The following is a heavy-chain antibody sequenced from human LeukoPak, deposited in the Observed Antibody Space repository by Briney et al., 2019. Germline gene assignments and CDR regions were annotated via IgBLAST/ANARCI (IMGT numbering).Heavy chain of an antibody. Sequence: PSETLSLTCAVYGGSFSGYYWSWIRQPAGKGLEWIGRIYTSGSTNYNPSLKSRVTMSVDTSKNQFSLKLSSVTAADTAVYYCARVGYSYGMDYWGQGTLVTVSS. J-gene: IGHJ4*02. D-gene: IGHD5-18*01. CDR1: GGSFSGYY. CDR2: IYTSGST. V-gene: IGHV4-59*10. CDR3: ARVGYSYGMDY.